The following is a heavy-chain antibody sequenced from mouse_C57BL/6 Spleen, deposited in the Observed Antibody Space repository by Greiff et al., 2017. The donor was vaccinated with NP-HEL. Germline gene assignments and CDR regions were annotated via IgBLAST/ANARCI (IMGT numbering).Heavy chain of an antibody. D-gene: IGHD1-1*01. V-gene: IGHV5-6*01. CDR2: ISSGGSYT. CDR3: ARQDYGSSYYAMDY. CDR1: GFTFSSYG. Sequence: EVQVVESGGDLVKPGGSLKLSCAASGFTFSSYGMSWVRQTPDKRLEWVATISSGGSYTYYPDSVKGRFTISRDNAKNTLYLQMSSLKSEDTAMYYCARQDYGSSYYAMDYWGQGTSVTVSS. J-gene: IGHJ4*01.